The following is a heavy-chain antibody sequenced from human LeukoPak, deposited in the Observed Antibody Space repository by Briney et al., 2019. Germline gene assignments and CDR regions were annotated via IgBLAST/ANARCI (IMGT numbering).Heavy chain of an antibody. CDR3: AKDQSQ. V-gene: IGHV3-30*18. CDR1: GFTFSSFG. CDR2: ISIDGNNK. Sequence: GGSLRLSCAGSGFTFSSFGMNWVRQAPGKGLEWVAVISIDGNNKYYGDSVKGRFTISRDNSKNTLYLQINSLRPEDTAVYYCAKDQSQWGQGTLVIVSS. J-gene: IGHJ4*02.